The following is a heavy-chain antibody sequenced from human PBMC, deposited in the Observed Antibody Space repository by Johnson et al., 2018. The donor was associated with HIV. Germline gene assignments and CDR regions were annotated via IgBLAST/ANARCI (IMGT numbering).Heavy chain of an antibody. V-gene: IGHV3-20*04. CDR3: ARGSPSRPFDVFDI. D-gene: IGHD2-2*01. J-gene: IGHJ3*02. CDR2: IIWNGGSI. Sequence: VQLVESGGGVVRPGGSLRLSCAASGFTFDDYGMSWVRQAPGTGLEWVSGIIWNGGSIGYAYSVKGRFTISRDNAKNSLYLQMNSLRAEDTALYYCARGSPSRPFDVFDIWGQGTMVTVSS. CDR1: GFTFDDYG.